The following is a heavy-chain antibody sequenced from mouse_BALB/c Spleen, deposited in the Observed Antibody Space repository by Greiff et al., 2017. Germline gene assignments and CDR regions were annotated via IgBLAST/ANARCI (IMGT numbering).Heavy chain of an antibody. CDR2: IWGGGST. Sequence: VQRVESGPGLVAPSQSLSITCTVSGFSLTDYGVSWIRQPPGKGLEWLGVIWGGGSTYYNSALKSRLSISKDNSKSQVFLKMNSLQTDDTAMYYCAKIITTATGTFYAMDYWGQGTSVTVSS. D-gene: IGHD1-2*01. V-gene: IGHV2-6-5*01. CDR3: AKIITTATGTFYAMDY. J-gene: IGHJ4*01. CDR1: GFSLTDYG.